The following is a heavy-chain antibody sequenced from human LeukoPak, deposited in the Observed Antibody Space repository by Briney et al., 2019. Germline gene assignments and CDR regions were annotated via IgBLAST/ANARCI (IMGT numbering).Heavy chain of an antibody. D-gene: IGHD3-3*01. V-gene: IGHV3-23*01. CDR3: AKSAPKTYYDFWSGPPIYMDV. J-gene: IGHJ6*03. Sequence: PGGSLRLSCAASGFTFSSYAMSWVRQAPGKGLEWVSAISGSGGSTYYADSVKGRFTISRDNSKNTLYLQMNSLRAEDTAVCYCAKSAPKTYYDFWSGPPIYMDVWGKGTTVTVSS. CDR1: GFTFSSYA. CDR2: ISGSGGST.